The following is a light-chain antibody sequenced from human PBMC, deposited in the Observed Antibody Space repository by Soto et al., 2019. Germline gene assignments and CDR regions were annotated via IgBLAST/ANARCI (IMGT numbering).Light chain of an antibody. CDR3: QQYDIPPVT. J-gene: IGKJ4*01. V-gene: IGKV3-20*01. CDR1: QTVRNNY. Sequence: EIVLAQSPGTLSLSQGERATLSCRASQTVRNNYLAWSQQKPGQAPRLLFYGASSRATGIPDRFSGSGSVTDFTLTISRLEPEDFAVYYCQQYDIPPVTFGGGTKLDIK. CDR2: GAS.